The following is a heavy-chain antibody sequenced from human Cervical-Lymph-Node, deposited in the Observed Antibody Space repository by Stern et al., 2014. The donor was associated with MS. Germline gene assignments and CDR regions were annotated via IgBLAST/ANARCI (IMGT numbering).Heavy chain of an antibody. V-gene: IGHV3-30*18. CDR3: AKLEPL. CDR1: GFTFSSYG. J-gene: IGHJ2*01. Sequence: QVQLVESGGGVVQPGRSLRLSCAASGFTFSSYGMHWVRQAPGKGLEWVAVISYDGSNKYYADSVKGRFTISRDNSKNTLYLQMNSLRAEDTAVYYCAKLEPLWGRGTLVTVSS. CDR2: ISYDGSNK.